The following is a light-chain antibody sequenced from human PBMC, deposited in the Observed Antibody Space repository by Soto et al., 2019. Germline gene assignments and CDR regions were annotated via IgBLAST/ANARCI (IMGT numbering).Light chain of an antibody. Sequence: EIGLTQSPGTLSLSPGERATLSCRASQSVSSSYLAWYQQKPGQAPRLLIYGASSSATGIPDRFSGSGSGTDFTLTISRLEPEDFAVYYCQQYGSSPPVTFGQGTRLEIK. CDR2: GAS. V-gene: IGKV3-20*01. CDR3: QQYGSSPPVT. CDR1: QSVSSSY. J-gene: IGKJ5*01.